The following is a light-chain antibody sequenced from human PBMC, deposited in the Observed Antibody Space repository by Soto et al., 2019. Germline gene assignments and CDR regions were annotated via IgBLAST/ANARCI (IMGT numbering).Light chain of an antibody. V-gene: IGLV2-8*01. Sequence: HSPLNQPPSTSGAPGQTVTLSCPGTSSDAGGYHFVSWYQPHPGKAPKLIMYEVTKRPSGVPDRLSASKSGNTASLTVSGLQAEDEADYYCSSYSGTNNYVFGTGTKGTVL. CDR2: EVT. CDR3: SSYSGTNNYV. CDR1: SSDAGGYHF. J-gene: IGLJ1*01.